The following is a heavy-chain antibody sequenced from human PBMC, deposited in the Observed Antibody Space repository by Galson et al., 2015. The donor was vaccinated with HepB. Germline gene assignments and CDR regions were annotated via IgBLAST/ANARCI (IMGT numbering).Heavy chain of an antibody. CDR3: AYGVDV. CDR2: TYYRTNWSK. Sequence: CAISGDSVSSNSAVWNWIRQSPSRGLEWLGRTYYRTNWSKDYALFVRSRITINADTSMNQISLQLNFVTPEDTAIYYCAYGVDVWGQGTTVTVSS. J-gene: IGHJ6*02. CDR1: GDSVSSNSAV. V-gene: IGHV6-1*01.